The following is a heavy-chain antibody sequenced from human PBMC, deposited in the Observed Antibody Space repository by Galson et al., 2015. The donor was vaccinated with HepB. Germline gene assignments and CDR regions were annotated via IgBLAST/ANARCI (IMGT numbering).Heavy chain of an antibody. V-gene: IGHV3-30-3*01. Sequence: SLRLSCAASGFTFSGYGLHWVRQAPGKGLEWVSFISYDGNKKSYVDSVKGRFTIFRDNSKNTVYLQMNSLRSEDTAVYYCARDQTAYNCWSGYFWFDPWGQGTLVTVSS. CDR1: GFTFSGYG. CDR3: ARDQTAYNCWSGYFWFDP. CDR2: ISYDGNKK. J-gene: IGHJ5*02. D-gene: IGHD3-3*01.